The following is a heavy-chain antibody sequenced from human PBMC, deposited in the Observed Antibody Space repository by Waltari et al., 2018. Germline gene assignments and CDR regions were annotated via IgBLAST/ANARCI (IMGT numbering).Heavy chain of an antibody. Sequence: QVQLQQWGAGLLKPSETLSLTCAVYGGSFRGYFWSWLRQPPGKGLEWIGEINHSGSTNYNPSLKSRVTISVDTSKNQFSLKLSSVTAADTAVYYCARVARRVQQLVRRTGFDPWGQGTLVTVSS. V-gene: IGHV4-34*01. CDR2: INHSGST. CDR1: GGSFRGYF. D-gene: IGHD6-13*01. CDR3: ARVARRVQQLVRRTGFDP. J-gene: IGHJ5*02.